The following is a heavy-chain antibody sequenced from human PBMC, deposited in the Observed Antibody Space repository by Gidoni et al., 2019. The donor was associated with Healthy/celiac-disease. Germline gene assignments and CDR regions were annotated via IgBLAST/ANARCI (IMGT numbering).Heavy chain of an antibody. V-gene: IGHV3-7*03. D-gene: IGHD2-21*01. CDR2: IKQDGSEK. J-gene: IGHJ6*02. Sequence: EVQLVASGGGLVQPGGSLRLACAASGFTFSSYWMSWVRQAPGKGLEWVANIKQDGSEKYYVDSVKGRFTISRDNAKNSLYLQLNSLRAEDTAVYYCARDDSDYYYGMDVWGQGTTVTVSS. CDR3: ARDDSDYYYGMDV. CDR1: GFTFSSYW.